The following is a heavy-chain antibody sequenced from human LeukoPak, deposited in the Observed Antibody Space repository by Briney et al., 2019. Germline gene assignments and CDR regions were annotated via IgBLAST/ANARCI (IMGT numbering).Heavy chain of an antibody. CDR1: GFTFSSYG. CDR3: AKSGYYDSSGLYYYYYYYMDV. Sequence: PGGSLSLSCAASGFTFSSYGMHWVRQAPGKGLEWVAFIRYDGSNKYYADSVKGRFTISRDNSKNTLYLQMNSLRAEDTAVYYCAKSGYYDSSGLYYYYYYYMDVWGKGTTVTVSS. V-gene: IGHV3-30*02. J-gene: IGHJ6*03. CDR2: IRYDGSNK. D-gene: IGHD3-22*01.